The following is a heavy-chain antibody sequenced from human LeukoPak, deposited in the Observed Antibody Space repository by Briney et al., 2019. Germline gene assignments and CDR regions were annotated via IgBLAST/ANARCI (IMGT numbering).Heavy chain of an antibody. CDR3: TTELTAMAPFDY. J-gene: IGHJ4*02. Sequence: PGGSLRLSCEASGFIFSSAWMTWVRQAPGKGLEWVGHIKNKTNGGTTDYAAPVKGRFTISRDDSKNTLYLQMNSLKTEDTAVYYCTTELTAMAPFDYWGQGTLVTVSS. CDR2: IKNKTNGGTT. D-gene: IGHD5-18*01. V-gene: IGHV3-15*01. CDR1: GFIFSSAW.